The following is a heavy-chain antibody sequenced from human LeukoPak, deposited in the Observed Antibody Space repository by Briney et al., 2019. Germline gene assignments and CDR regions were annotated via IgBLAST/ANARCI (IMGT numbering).Heavy chain of an antibody. Sequence: GGSLRLSCTVSGFTVSSNSMSWVRQAPGKGLEWVSSISTSSSYIYYADSVKGRFTISRDNAKKSLYLQMNSLRADDTAVYYCAKDGVDTAMVDYWGQGTLVTVSS. V-gene: IGHV3-21*01. CDR3: AKDGVDTAMVDY. D-gene: IGHD5-18*01. CDR2: ISTSSSYI. CDR1: GFTVSSNS. J-gene: IGHJ4*02.